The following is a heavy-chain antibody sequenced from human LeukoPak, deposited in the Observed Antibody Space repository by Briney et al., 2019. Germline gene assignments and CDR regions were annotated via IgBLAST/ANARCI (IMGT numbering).Heavy chain of an antibody. CDR2: LYGGGAT. Sequence: GGSLRLSCAASGFTVSNNYMGWVRQAPGKGLEWVAILYGGGATDYADSVKGRFTISRDNAKNSLYLQMNSLRAEDTAVYYCARDVTSPEAFDIWGQGTMVTVSS. CDR3: ARDVTSPEAFDI. V-gene: IGHV3-53*01. CDR1: GFTVSNNY. D-gene: IGHD2-21*02. J-gene: IGHJ3*02.